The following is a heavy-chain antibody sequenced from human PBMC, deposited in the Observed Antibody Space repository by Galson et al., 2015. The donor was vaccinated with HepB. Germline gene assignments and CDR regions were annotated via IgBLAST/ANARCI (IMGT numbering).Heavy chain of an antibody. CDR2: FDPEDGET. J-gene: IGHJ5*02. Sequence: SVKVSCKVSGYTLTELSMHWVRQAPGKGLEWMGGFDPEDGETIYAQKFQGRVTMTEDTSTDTAYMELSSLRSEDTAVYYCATENYGYCSGGSCYSRGGWFDPWGQGTLVTVSS. CDR3: ATENYGYCSGGSCYSRGGWFDP. V-gene: IGHV1-24*01. CDR1: GYTLTELS. D-gene: IGHD2-15*01.